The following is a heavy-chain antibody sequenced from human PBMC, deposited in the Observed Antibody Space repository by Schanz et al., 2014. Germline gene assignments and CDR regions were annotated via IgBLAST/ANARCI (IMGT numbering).Heavy chain of an antibody. D-gene: IGHD3-16*01. J-gene: IGHJ5*01. Sequence: QVQLVESGGGVVQPGRSLRLSCAASGFSFDKYGMHWVRQAPGKGLEWVALIWYDGSNEYYADSVKGRFTISRDNSRKTLYLQMNSLRADDTAVYYCAKDLYNYGIFDSWGQGTLVTVSS. CDR1: GFSFDKYG. V-gene: IGHV3-33*06. CDR2: IWYDGSNE. CDR3: AKDLYNYGIFDS.